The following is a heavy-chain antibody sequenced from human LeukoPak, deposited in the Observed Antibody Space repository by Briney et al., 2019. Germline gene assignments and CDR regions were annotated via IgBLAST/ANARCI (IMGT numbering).Heavy chain of an antibody. CDR3: AKSGGGSSWYYFDY. J-gene: IGHJ4*02. CDR2: ISGSGGST. V-gene: IGHV3-23*01. Sequence: GGSLRLSCVASGFNFSTYAMRWVRQAPGKGLEWVSAISGSGGSTYYAGSVKGRFTISRDNSKNTLFLQMNSLRAEDTAVYYCAKSGGGSSWYYFDYWGQGTLVTVSS. CDR1: GFNFSTYA. D-gene: IGHD6-13*01.